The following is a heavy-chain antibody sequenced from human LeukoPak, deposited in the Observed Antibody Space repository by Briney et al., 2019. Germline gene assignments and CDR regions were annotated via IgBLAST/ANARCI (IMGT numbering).Heavy chain of an antibody. CDR3: AHGSMYQLDY. Sequence: AGGSLRLSCAASGFTFSSYAMSWVRQAPGKGLEWVSAISGSGGSTYYADSVKGRFTISRDNSKNTLYLQMISLRDEDTAVYYCAHGSMYQLDYWGQGTLVTVSS. J-gene: IGHJ4*02. CDR2: ISGSGGST. CDR1: GFTFSSYA. V-gene: IGHV3-23*01. D-gene: IGHD2-2*01.